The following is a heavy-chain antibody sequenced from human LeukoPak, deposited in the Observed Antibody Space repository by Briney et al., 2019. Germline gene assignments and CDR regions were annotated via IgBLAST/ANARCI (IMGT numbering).Heavy chain of an antibody. CDR3: ARSESYYYYMDV. J-gene: IGHJ6*03. V-gene: IGHV1-18*01. CDR1: GGTFSSYA. CDR2: ISAYNGNT. Sequence: ASVKVSCKASGGTFSSYAISWVRQAPGQGLEWMGWISAYNGNTNYAQKLQGRVTMTTDTSTSTAYMELRSLRSDDTAVYYCARSESYYYYMDVWGKGTTVTVSS.